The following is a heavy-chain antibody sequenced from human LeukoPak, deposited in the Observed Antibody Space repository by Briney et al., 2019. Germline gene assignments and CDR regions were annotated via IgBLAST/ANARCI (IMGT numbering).Heavy chain of an antibody. Sequence: GGSLRLSCAASGFTFTSHWMSWVRQAPGKGLEWVARMNLDGSEKYYVDSVKGRFTISRDNAKTSLYLEMNSLRAEDTAVYYCARDAAYCTNGVCYTRFDYWGQGTLVTVSS. CDR3: ARDAAYCTNGVCYTRFDY. CDR2: MNLDGSEK. D-gene: IGHD2-8*01. CDR1: GFTFTSHW. V-gene: IGHV3-7*01. J-gene: IGHJ4*02.